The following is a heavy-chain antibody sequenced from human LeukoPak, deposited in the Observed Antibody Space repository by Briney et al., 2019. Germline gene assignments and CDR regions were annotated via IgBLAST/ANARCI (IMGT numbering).Heavy chain of an antibody. J-gene: IGHJ5*02. CDR2: MNPNSGNT. D-gene: IGHD4-23*01. Sequence: ASVKVSCKASGYSFTSYDINWVRQATGQGLEWMGWMNPNSGNTGYAQKFQGRVTMTRDTSITTAYMELSSLRSEDTAVYYCARDYGGDSGLFDPWGQGTLVTVSS. CDR1: GYSFTSYD. V-gene: IGHV1-8*01. CDR3: ARDYGGDSGLFDP.